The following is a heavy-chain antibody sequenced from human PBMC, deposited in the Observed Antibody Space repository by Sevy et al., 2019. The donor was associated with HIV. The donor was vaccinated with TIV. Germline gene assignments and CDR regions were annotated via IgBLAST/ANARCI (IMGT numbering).Heavy chain of an antibody. J-gene: IGHJ6*02. CDR1: GFTVSSNY. V-gene: IGHV3-53*01. Sequence: GGSLRLSCAASGFTVSSNYMSWVRQAPGKGLEWVSVIYSGGSKYYAESVKGRFTISRENSKNTLYLQMNSLRAEDTAVYYCARDRRIAVAARDYYYYGMDVWGQGTTVTVSS. CDR3: ARDRRIAVAARDYYYYGMDV. CDR2: IYSGGSK. D-gene: IGHD6-19*01.